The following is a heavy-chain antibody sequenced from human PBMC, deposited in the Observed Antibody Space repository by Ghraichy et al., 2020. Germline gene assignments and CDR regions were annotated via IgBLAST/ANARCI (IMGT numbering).Heavy chain of an antibody. V-gene: IGHV1-58*02. CDR3: AADLDAHHYYYYGMDV. D-gene: IGHD1-1*01. CDR2: IVVGSGNT. CDR1: GFTFTSSA. J-gene: IGHJ6*02. Sequence: SVKVSCKASGFTFTSSAMQWVRQARGQRLEWIGWIVVGSGNTNYAQKFQERVTITRDMSTSTAYMELSSLRSEDTAVYYCAADLDAHHYYYYGMDVWGQGTTVTVSS.